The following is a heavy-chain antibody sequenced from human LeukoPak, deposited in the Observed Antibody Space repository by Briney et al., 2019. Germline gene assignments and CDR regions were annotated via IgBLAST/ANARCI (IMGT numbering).Heavy chain of an antibody. J-gene: IGHJ6*02. D-gene: IGHD3-3*01. CDR3: ARDIRFLEWLSPQYGMDV. V-gene: IGHV3-30*14. Sequence: GGSLRLSCAASGFTFSSYAMHWVRQAPGKGLEWVAVISYDGSNKYYADSVKGRFTISRDNSKNTLYLQMNSLRAEDTAVYYCARDIRFLEWLSPQYGMDVWGQGTTVTVSS. CDR2: ISYDGSNK. CDR1: GFTFSSYA.